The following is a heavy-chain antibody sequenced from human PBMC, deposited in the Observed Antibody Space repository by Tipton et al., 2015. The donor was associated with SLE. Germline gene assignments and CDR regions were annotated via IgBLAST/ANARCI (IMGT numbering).Heavy chain of an antibody. CDR2: IDPDGSRT. Sequence: SLRLSCTASSFTFSSYWMHWVRQVPGKGLVWVSEIDPDGSRTNYADYVEGRFTISRDNAKNTPSLQMNSLRVDDTGVYYCASLSAPSDYWGQGTLVTVSS. CDR1: SFTFSSYW. J-gene: IGHJ4*02. V-gene: IGHV3-74*01. CDR3: ASLSAPSDY.